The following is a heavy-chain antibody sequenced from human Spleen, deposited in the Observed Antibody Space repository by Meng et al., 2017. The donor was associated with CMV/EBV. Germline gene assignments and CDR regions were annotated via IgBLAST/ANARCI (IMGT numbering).Heavy chain of an antibody. CDR2: ISSNSRHI. CDR3: ARGFYNSGPTWMDV. D-gene: IGHD6-19*01. V-gene: IGHV3-21*01. J-gene: IGHJ6*02. Sequence: GESLKISCAASGFTFSRYSMNWVRQAPGKGLEWVSSISSNSRHIYYADSVEGRFTISRDNAKNSLFLQMDSLRAEDASVYFCARGFYNSGPTWMDVWGQGTTVTVSS. CDR1: GFTFSRYS.